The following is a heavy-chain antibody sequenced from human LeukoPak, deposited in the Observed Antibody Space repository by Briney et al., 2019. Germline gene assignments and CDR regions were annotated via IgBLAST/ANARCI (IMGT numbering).Heavy chain of an antibody. CDR2: ISYSGST. D-gene: IGHD5-18*01. J-gene: IGHJ4*02. V-gene: IGHV4-39*01. CDR1: SVSISSSSYY. Sequence: SSETLSLTCTVSSVSISSSSYYWDWIRQPPGKGLEWIGSISYSGSTYYNPSLKSRVTISVDASKNQYSLKLSSVTAEDTAVFCCATWESESSWDTAMSYRIDYWGQGTLVTVSS. CDR3: ATWESESSWDTAMSYRIDY.